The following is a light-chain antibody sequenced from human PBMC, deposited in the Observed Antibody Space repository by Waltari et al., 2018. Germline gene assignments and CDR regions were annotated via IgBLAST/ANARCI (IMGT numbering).Light chain of an antibody. J-gene: IGLJ2*01. CDR2: DDG. CDR3: QVWDNTSDHVF. Sequence: SYVLTQPPSVSVAPGQAASLSCGGDNIGMKSVHWDQRQPGQAPAPAVYDDGDRPSGIPERFSGSNSGNTATLTITRAEAGDEADYYCQVWDNTSDHVFFGGGTKLTVL. CDR1: NIGMKS. V-gene: IGLV3-21*02.